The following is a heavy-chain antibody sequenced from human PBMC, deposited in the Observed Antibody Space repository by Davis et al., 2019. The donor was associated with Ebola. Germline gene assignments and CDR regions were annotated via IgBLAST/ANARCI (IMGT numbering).Heavy chain of an antibody. Sequence: ASVKVSRKASGYTFTGYDINWVRQATGQGLEWMGWMNPNSGNTGYAQKFQGRVTMTRENSMSTAYMELRSLRSEDTAVYFCARGGVAYSDLDYWGQGTLVAVSS. CDR3: ARGGVAYSDLDY. V-gene: IGHV1-8*01. CDR1: GYTFTGYD. D-gene: IGHD2-21*01. J-gene: IGHJ4*02. CDR2: MNPNSGNT.